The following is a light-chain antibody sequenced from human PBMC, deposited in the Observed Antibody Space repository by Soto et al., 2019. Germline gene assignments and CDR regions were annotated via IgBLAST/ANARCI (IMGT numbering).Light chain of an antibody. CDR3: AAWDDSRRAYV. CDR1: SSNIGKTY. J-gene: IGLJ1*01. CDR2: KND. Sequence: QSVLTQPPSASGTPGQRVTISCSGSSSNIGKTYVYWYQQVPGTAPKLLIYKNDQRPSGVPERFSASKSGTSASLAISGLRSEDEADYYCAAWDDSRRAYVFGIGTKLTVL. V-gene: IGLV1-47*01.